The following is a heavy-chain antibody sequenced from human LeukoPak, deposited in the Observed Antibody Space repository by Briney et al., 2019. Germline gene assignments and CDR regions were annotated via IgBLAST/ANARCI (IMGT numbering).Heavy chain of an antibody. V-gene: IGHV4-61*02. CDR2: ISSSGST. D-gene: IGHD2-21*01. CDR3: ATTSRHIVVGHQLP. Sequence: SQTLSLTCTVSGDSISSGDYYWSWIRQSAGKGLEWIGRISSSGSTNYNPSLKSRVTISVDTSKNQFSLKLSSVTAADTAVYYCATTSRHIVVGHQLPWGQGTLVTVSS. CDR1: GDSISSGDYY. J-gene: IGHJ5*02.